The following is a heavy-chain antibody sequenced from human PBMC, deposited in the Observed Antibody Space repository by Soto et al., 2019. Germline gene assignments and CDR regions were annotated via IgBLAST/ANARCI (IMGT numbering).Heavy chain of an antibody. CDR2: IYYSGST. Sequence: QVQLQESGPGLVKPSETLSLTCTVSGGSISSYYWSWIRQPPGKGLEWIGYIYYSGSTNYNPSLKSRVTISVDTSKNQFSLKLSSVTAADTAVYYCARTSGGYCSGGSCYFFPVGPNWFDPWGQGTLVTVSS. CDR1: GGSISSYY. J-gene: IGHJ5*02. V-gene: IGHV4-59*01. D-gene: IGHD2-15*01. CDR3: ARTSGGYCSGGSCYFFPVGPNWFDP.